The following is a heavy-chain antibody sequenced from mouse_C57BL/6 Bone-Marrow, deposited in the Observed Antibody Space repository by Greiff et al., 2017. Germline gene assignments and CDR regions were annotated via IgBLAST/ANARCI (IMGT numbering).Heavy chain of an antibody. CDR2: IDPSDSET. Sequence: QVQLQQPGAELVRPGSSVKLSCKASGYTFTSYWMHWVKQRPIQGLEWIGNIDPSDSETHYNQKFKDKATLTVDKSSSTAYMQLSSLTSEDSAVYYWARRSSGLYYYAMDYWGQGTSVTVSS. CDR1: GYTFTSYW. D-gene: IGHD3-2*02. CDR3: ARRSSGLYYYAMDY. V-gene: IGHV1-52*01. J-gene: IGHJ4*01.